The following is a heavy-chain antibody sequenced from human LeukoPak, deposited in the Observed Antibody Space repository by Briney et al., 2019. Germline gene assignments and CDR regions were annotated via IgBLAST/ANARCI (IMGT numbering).Heavy chain of an antibody. CDR3: ARDDMAGFDY. V-gene: IGHV4-39*07. Sequence: SETLSLTCTVSGGSVSSSNYYWGCIRQPPGKGLEWIGSIYYSGSTYYNPSLKSRVTISVDTSKNQFSLKLSSVTAADTAVYYCARDDMAGFDYWGQGTLVTVSS. CDR1: GGSVSSSNYY. CDR2: IYYSGST. J-gene: IGHJ4*02. D-gene: IGHD2-15*01.